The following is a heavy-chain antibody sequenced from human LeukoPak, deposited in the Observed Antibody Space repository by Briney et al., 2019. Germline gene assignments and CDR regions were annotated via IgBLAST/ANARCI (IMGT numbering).Heavy chain of an antibody. V-gene: IGHV4-59*08. D-gene: IGHD4-17*01. CDR3: ARHGPPLGDYEFHYYGMDV. Sequence: SETLSLTCTVSGGSISSYCWSWIRQPPGKGLEWIGYIYYSGSTNYNPSLKSRVTISVDTSKNQFSLKLSSVTAADTAVYYCARHGPPLGDYEFHYYGMDVWGQGTTVTVSS. J-gene: IGHJ6*02. CDR2: IYYSGST. CDR1: GGSISSYC.